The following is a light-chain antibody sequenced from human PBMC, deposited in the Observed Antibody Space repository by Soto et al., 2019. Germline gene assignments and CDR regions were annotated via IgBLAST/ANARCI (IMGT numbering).Light chain of an antibody. J-gene: IGKJ2*01. CDR1: QSVSSY. V-gene: IGKV3-11*01. CDR3: QQRNAWPRNT. Sequence: EIVLTQFPATLSLSPGERATLSCRASQSVSSYLAWYQQKPGQAPRLLIYDISNRATGIPARFIGSGSGTDFSLTTSSLEPEDSSVYYRQQRNAWPRNTFGQGTKLEI. CDR2: DIS.